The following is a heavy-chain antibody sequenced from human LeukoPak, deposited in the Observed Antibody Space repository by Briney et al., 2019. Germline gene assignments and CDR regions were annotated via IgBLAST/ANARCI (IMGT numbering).Heavy chain of an antibody. J-gene: IGHJ5*02. D-gene: IGHD3-10*01. CDR3: ARGTLWFGEFSWVALDL. CDR2: IKQDGSEK. CDR1: GFTFSNYW. Sequence: PGGSLRLSCGGPGFTFSNYWMNWVRQAPGKGLEWVANIKQDGSEKYYVDSVKGRLTISRDNARNSLFLQMNSLRAEDTAVYYCARGTLWFGEFSWVALDLWGQGTLVTVSS. V-gene: IGHV3-7*01.